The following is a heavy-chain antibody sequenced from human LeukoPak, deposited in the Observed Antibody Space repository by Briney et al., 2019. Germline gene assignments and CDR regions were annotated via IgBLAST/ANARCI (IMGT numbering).Heavy chain of an antibody. CDR2: IYYSGNV. J-gene: IGHJ4*02. CDR3: SRNGFGYSGYDFDY. V-gene: IGHV4-39*01. Sequence: SDTLSLTCTVSGGSISGTSYYWGWIRQPPGKGLEWIGSIYYSGNVYYNPSLKSLVTISVDSSKNQFSLKLSSVTAADTALYYCSRNGFGYSGYDFDYWGQGTLVTVSS. D-gene: IGHD5-12*01. CDR1: GGSISGTSYY.